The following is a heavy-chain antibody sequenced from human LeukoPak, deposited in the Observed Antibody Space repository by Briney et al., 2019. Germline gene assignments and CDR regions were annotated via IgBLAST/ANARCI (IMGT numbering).Heavy chain of an antibody. V-gene: IGHV1-2*02. J-gene: IGHJ6*03. CDR3: AISYGSGSYYDYYYYYMDV. CDR2: INPNSGGT. Sequence: ASVKVSCKASGYTFTGYYMHWVRQAPGQGLEWMGWINPNSGGTNYAQKFQGRVTMTRDTSISTAYMELSRLRSDDTAVYYCAISYGSGSYYDYYYYYMDVWGKGTTVTVSS. D-gene: IGHD3-10*01. CDR1: GYTFTGYY.